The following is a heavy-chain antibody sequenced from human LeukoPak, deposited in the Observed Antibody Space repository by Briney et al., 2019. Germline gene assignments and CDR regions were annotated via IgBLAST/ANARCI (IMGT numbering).Heavy chain of an antibody. D-gene: IGHD6-13*01. J-gene: IGHJ6*03. Sequence: GGSLRLSCAASGFTFSSYEMNWVRQAPGKGLEWVSYISSSGSTIYYADSVKGRFTISRDNAKNSLYLQMNSLRAEDTAVYYCARRSEYSSSWYYYYYYYMDVWGKGTTVTISS. CDR3: ARRSEYSSSWYYYYYYYMDV. V-gene: IGHV3-48*03. CDR1: GFTFSSYE. CDR2: ISSSGSTI.